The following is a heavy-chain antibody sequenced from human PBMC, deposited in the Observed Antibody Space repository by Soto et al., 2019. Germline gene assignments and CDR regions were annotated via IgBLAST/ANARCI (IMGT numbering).Heavy chain of an antibody. D-gene: IGHD2-15*01. CDR2: TYYRSKWYN. Sequence: PSQSLSLTCAISGDSVSSNSAAWNWIRQSPSRGLEWLGRTYYRSKWYNDYAVSVKSRITINPDTSKNQFSPQLNSVTPEDTAVYYCARRLGYCSGGSCYHGDAFDIWGQGTMVTVSS. CDR3: ARRLGYCSGGSCYHGDAFDI. J-gene: IGHJ3*02. V-gene: IGHV6-1*01. CDR1: GDSVSSNSAA.